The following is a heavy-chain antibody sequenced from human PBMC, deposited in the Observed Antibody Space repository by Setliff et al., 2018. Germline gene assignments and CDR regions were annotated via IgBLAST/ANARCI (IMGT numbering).Heavy chain of an antibody. CDR1: GFTFSSYE. CDR3: ARLYQEPLGLSTYYYYYGMDV. Sequence: GESLKISCAASGFTFSSYEMNWVRQVPGKGLEWVSYISSSGSTIYYADSVKGRFTISRDNAKNSLYLQMNSLRAEDTAVYYCARLYQEPLGLSTYYYYYGMDVWGQGTTVTVSS. V-gene: IGHV3-48*03. CDR2: ISSSGSTI. D-gene: IGHD3-16*02. J-gene: IGHJ6*02.